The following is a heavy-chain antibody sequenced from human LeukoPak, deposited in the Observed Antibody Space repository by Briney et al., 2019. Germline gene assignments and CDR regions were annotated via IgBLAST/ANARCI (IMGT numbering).Heavy chain of an antibody. Sequence: GESLKISCKGSGYSFTSYWIGWVRQMPGKGLEWMGIIYPGDSDTRYSPSFQGQVTISADKSISTAYLQWSSLKASDTAMYYCARVPPGYSYGSYYYYYMDVWGKGTTVTVSS. CDR3: ARVPPGYSYGSYYYYYMDV. CDR2: IYPGDSDT. J-gene: IGHJ6*03. CDR1: GYSFTSYW. V-gene: IGHV5-51*01. D-gene: IGHD5-18*01.